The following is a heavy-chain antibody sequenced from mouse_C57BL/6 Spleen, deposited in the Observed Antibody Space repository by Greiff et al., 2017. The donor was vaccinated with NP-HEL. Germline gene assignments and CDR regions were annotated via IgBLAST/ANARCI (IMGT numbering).Heavy chain of an antibody. CDR1: GYTFTNYW. CDR3: ARSAQDRYFDY. J-gene: IGHJ2*01. V-gene: IGHV1-63*01. Sequence: VKLMESGAELVRPGTSVKMSCKASGYTFTNYWIGWAKQRPGHGLEWIGDIYPGGGYTNYNEKFKGKATLTADKSSSTAYMQFSSLTSEDSAIYYCARSAQDRYFDYWGQGTTLTVSS. CDR2: IYPGGGYT. D-gene: IGHD3-2*02.